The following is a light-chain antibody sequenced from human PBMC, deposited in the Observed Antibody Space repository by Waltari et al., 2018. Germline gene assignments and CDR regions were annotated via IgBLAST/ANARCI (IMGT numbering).Light chain of an antibody. Sequence: QYALPHPAVVSGSPARSITMPCTGTSSDVGGYNYVSWYQQHPGKATKLLIYDYSNRPSGVSYRFSGSTSGNTASLTISGLQAEDEADYYCSSYRGSDNSVVFGGGTKLTVL. CDR1: SSDVGGYNY. V-gene: IGLV2-14*03. J-gene: IGLJ2*01. CDR3: SSYRGSDNSVV. CDR2: DYS.